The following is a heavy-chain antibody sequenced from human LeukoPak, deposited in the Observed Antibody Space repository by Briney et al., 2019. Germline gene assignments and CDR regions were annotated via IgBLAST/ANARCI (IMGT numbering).Heavy chain of an antibody. Sequence: PGGSLRLSCAASGFTDSSNYMSWVRQAPGKGLEWVSIIYSGGSTYYADSVKGRFTISRDNSKNTLYLQMNSLRAEDTAVYYCAKEPPQATHFDYWGQGTLVTVSS. D-gene: IGHD1-1*01. CDR1: GFTDSSNY. J-gene: IGHJ4*02. CDR2: IYSGGST. V-gene: IGHV3-66*01. CDR3: AKEPPQATHFDY.